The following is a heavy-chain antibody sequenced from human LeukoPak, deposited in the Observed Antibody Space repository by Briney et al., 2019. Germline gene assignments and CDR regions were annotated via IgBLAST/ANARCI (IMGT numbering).Heavy chain of an antibody. J-gene: IGHJ3*02. CDR3: ARGRYYGSGSYRTFDI. V-gene: IGHV4-61*02. Sequence: SETLSLTCTVSGGSISSGTYYWSWIRQPAGKGLEWIGRIYTTGSTNYNPSLKSRVTISVDTSKNQFSLKLSSVTAADTAVYYCARGRYYGSGSYRTFDIWGQGTMVTVSS. CDR2: IYTTGST. CDR1: GGSISSGTYY. D-gene: IGHD3-10*01.